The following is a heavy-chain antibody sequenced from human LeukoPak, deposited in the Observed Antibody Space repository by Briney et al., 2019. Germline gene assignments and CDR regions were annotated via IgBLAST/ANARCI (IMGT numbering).Heavy chain of an antibody. CDR2: IKSKTDGGTT. Sequence: PGGSLRLSCAASGFTFSNAWMSWVRQAPGKGLEWVGRIKSKTDGGTTDYAAPVKGRFTISRDDSKNTLYLQMNSLKTEDTAVYYCSVGATRYYYYYMDVWGKGTTVTVSS. CDR1: GFTFSNAW. CDR3: SVGATRYYYYYMDV. J-gene: IGHJ6*03. D-gene: IGHD1-26*01. V-gene: IGHV3-15*01.